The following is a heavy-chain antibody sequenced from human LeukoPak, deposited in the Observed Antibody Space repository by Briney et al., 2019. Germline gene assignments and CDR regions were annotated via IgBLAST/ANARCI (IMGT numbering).Heavy chain of an antibody. J-gene: IGHJ4*02. V-gene: IGHV3-23*01. D-gene: IGHD1-26*01. CDR1: GFTFSIYA. CDR3: AKDRSGSRD. Sequence: GGSLRLSCAASGFTFSIYAMTWVRQAPGKGLEWVSTFDNDGRTYYADSVKGRFTISRDNSKNTLYLQMNSLRAEDTAVYYCAKDRSGSRDWGQGTLVTVSS. CDR2: FDNDGRT.